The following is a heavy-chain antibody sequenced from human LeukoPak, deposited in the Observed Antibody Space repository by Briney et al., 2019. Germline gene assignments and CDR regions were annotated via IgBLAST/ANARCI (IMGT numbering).Heavy chain of an antibody. CDR2: ISAYNGNT. V-gene: IGHV1-18*01. D-gene: IGHD3-10*01. J-gene: IGHJ5*02. Sequence: ASVKVSCKASGYTFTSYGISWVRQAPGQGLEWMGWISAYNGNTNYAQKLQGRVTMTTDTSTSTAYMELRSLRSGDTAVYYCARDKAGEYSSRFDPWGQGTLVTVSS. CDR3: ARDKAGEYSSRFDP. CDR1: GYTFTSYG.